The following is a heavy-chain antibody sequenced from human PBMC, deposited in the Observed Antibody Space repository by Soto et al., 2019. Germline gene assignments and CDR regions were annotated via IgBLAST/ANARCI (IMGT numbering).Heavy chain of an antibody. D-gene: IGHD2-2*01. V-gene: IGHV1-2*02. CDR1: EYTLTGYY. Sequence: ASVKVSCKASEYTLTGYYMHWVRQAPGEGLEWMGWINPNSGDTNYAQNFQGRVTMTRDTSISTAYMELSRLRFDDTAVYYCARGSSQDYLALDIWGQGTMVTVSS. CDR3: ARGSSQDYLALDI. J-gene: IGHJ3*02. CDR2: INPNSGDT.